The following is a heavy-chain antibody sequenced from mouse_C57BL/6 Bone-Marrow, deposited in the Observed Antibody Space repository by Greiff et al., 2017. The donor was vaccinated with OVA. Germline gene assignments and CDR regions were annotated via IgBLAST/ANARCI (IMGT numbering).Heavy chain of an antibody. V-gene: IGHV2-2*01. J-gene: IGHJ2*01. CDR2: IWSGGST. CDR1: GFSLTSYG. D-gene: IGHD1-1*01. CDR3: ARGGLLRGYFDY. Sequence: VKLQESGPGLVQPSQSLSITCTVSGFSLTSYGVHWVRQSPGKGLEWLGVIWSGGSTDYNAAFISRLSISKDNSKSQVFFKMNRLQADDTAIYYCARGGLLRGYFDYWGQGTTLTVSS.